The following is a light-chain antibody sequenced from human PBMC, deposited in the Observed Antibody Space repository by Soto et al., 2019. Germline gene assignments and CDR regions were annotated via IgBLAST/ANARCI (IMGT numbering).Light chain of an antibody. Sequence: QSALTQPASVSGSPGQSITISCTGTSSDVGGYNYVSWYQQHPGKAPKLMFYDVSNRPSGVSNRFSGSKSGNTASLTISGLQAEDEADYYCSSYTSSSTLLFGGGTKLTVL. V-gene: IGLV2-14*01. CDR1: SSDVGGYNY. CDR2: DVS. J-gene: IGLJ2*01. CDR3: SSYTSSSTLL.